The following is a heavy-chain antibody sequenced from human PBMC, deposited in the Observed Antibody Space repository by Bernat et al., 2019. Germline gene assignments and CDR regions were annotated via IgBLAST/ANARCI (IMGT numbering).Heavy chain of an antibody. Sequence: EVQLVESGGGLVKPGGSLRLSCAASGFTFSSAWMTWVRQAPGKGPVWVSLININGRDTRYADSVKGRFTISRDNAKDMLYLQMNSLRAEDSAVYYCARDLHRGTDVWGQGTTVTVSS. CDR2: ININGRDT. D-gene: IGHD3-16*02. V-gene: IGHV3-74*01. CDR3: ARDLHRGTDV. CDR1: GFTFSSAW. J-gene: IGHJ6*02.